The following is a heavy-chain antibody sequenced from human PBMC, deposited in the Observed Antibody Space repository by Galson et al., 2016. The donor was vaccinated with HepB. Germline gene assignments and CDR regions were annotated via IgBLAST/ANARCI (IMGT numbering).Heavy chain of an antibody. J-gene: IGHJ4*02. V-gene: IGHV3-23*01. Sequence: ETLSLTCAVSGGSISSSDWWSWVRQPPGKGLEWVSGISGSGGSTHYADSVKGRFTISRDNSKNTLFLQMDSLRVEDTASYYCAKDVPAAAGTSFHWGQGTLVTVSA. CDR2: ISGSGGST. CDR1: GGSISSSD. D-gene: IGHD6-13*01. CDR3: AKDVPAAAGTSFH.